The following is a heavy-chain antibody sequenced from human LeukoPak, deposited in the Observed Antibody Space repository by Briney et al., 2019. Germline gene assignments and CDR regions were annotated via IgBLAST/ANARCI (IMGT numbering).Heavy chain of an antibody. J-gene: IGHJ4*02. V-gene: IGHV1-18*01. Sequence: ASVKVSCKASGYNFATYGISWVRQPPGQGLEWMGWFAPYNNNGNSAQKFQGRLTMTTDTSTSTASMELRSLRSDDTAVYYCTRDPRHKYGNFDDWGQGTLVTVSS. CDR2: FAPYNNNG. CDR1: GYNFATYG. CDR3: TRDPRHKYGNFDD. D-gene: IGHD6-6*01.